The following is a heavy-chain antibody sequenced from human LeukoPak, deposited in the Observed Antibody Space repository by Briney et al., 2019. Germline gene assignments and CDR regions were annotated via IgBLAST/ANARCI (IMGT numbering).Heavy chain of an antibody. CDR3: ARHPHYDSSGLGFDY. CDR2: MYHSGTT. Sequence: SETLSLTCTVSGGSISSYYWSWIRQPPGKGLEWIGYMYHSGTTNYNPSLTSRVTISVDTSKNQFSLKLSSVTAADTAVYYCARHPHYDSSGLGFDYWGQGTLVTVSS. CDR1: GGSISSYY. D-gene: IGHD3-22*01. J-gene: IGHJ4*02. V-gene: IGHV4-59*08.